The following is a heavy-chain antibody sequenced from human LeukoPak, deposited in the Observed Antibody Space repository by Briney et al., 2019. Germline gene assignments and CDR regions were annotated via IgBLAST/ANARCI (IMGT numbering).Heavy chain of an antibody. J-gene: IGHJ3*02. Sequence: GASVKVSCKASGYTFTSYDINWVRQATGQGLEWMGWMNPNSGNTGYAQNFQGRVTITRNTSRSTAYMELSSLRSEDTAVYYCARAIGSLDYGDEIDAFDIWGQGTMVTVSS. CDR3: ARAIGSLDYGDEIDAFDI. V-gene: IGHV1-8*03. D-gene: IGHD4/OR15-4a*01. CDR1: GYTFTSYD. CDR2: MNPNSGNT.